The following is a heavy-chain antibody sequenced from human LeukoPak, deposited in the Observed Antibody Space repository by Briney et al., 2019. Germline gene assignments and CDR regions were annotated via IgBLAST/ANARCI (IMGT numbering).Heavy chain of an antibody. J-gene: IGHJ4*02. Sequence: ASVKVSCKASGYTFTGYYMHWVRQAPGQGLEWMGWINPNSGGTNYAQKFQGRVTMTRDTSISTAYMELSSLRSEDTAVYYCARVKTIALGGYYFDYWGQGTLVTVSS. V-gene: IGHV1-2*02. D-gene: IGHD3-16*01. CDR3: ARVKTIALGGYYFDY. CDR2: INPNSGGT. CDR1: GYTFTGYY.